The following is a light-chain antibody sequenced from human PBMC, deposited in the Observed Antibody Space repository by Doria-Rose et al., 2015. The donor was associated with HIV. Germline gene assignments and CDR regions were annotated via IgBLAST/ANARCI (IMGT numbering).Light chain of an antibody. Sequence: PGQRVTISCTGSSSNIGAGYDVHWYQQLPGTAPKLLIYGNSNRPSGVPDRFSGSKSGTSASLAITGLQAEDEADYYCQSYDSSLSAVVFGGVTKLTVL. CDR1: SSNIGAGYD. V-gene: IGLV1-40*01. J-gene: IGLJ2*01. CDR2: GNS. CDR3: QSYDSSLSAVV.